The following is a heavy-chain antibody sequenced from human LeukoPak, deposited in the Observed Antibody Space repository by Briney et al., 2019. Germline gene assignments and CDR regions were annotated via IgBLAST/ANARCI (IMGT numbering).Heavy chain of an antibody. D-gene: IGHD2-15*01. CDR3: ARGARYCSGGSCYYYYYMDV. J-gene: IGHJ6*03. CDR1: GFIFSDYY. Sequence: GGSLRLSCAASGFIFSDYYMSWIRQAPGKGLECVSYISSSGSTIYYADSVKGRFTIARDKAKNSLYLQMNSLRAEDTSVYYCARGARYCSGGSCYYYYYMDVWGKGTTVTVSS. CDR2: ISSSGSTI. V-gene: IGHV3-11*04.